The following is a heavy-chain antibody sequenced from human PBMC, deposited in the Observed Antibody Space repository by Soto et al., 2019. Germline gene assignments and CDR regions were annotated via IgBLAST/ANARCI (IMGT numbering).Heavy chain of an antibody. CDR1: GGSISSSSYY. D-gene: IGHD5-18*01. J-gene: IGHJ5*02. V-gene: IGHV4-39*01. CDR2: IYYSGST. Sequence: PSETLSLTCTVSGGSISSSSYYWGWIRQPPGKGLEWIGSIYYSGSTYYNPSLKSRVTISVDTSKNQFSLKLSSVTAADTAVYYCARHLTAMVLFDPWGQGTLVTAPQ. CDR3: ARHLTAMVLFDP.